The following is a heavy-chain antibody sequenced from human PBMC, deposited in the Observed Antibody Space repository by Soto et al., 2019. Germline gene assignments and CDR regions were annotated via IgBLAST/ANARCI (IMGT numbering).Heavy chain of an antibody. Sequence: QAQLMQSGAEVKKPGSSVKVSCKASGGTFSGYAISWVRQAPGQGLEWMGGISPILGITNYAQKFQGRITIAADESTGTVYMDLRSLRSEDTAVYYCARDPRSITGTTSSEDFQHWGQGTLVSVSS. D-gene: IGHD1-20*01. CDR1: GGTFSGYA. CDR3: ARDPRSITGTTSSEDFQH. J-gene: IGHJ1*01. CDR2: ISPILGIT. V-gene: IGHV1-69*01.